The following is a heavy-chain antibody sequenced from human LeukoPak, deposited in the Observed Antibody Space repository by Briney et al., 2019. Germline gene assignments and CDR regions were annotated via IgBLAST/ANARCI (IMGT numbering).Heavy chain of an antibody. V-gene: IGHV3-30-3*01. J-gene: IGHJ3*02. D-gene: IGHD4-17*01. CDR3: ARATMTRDAFDI. Sequence: SLRLXXXXSGFTFXXYAMHWVRQAPGKGLEWVAVILYDGSNQYYADSVKGRFTISRDNSKNPLYLQMNSLRAEDTAVYYCARATMTRDAFDIWGQGTMVTVSS. CDR2: ILYDGSNQ. CDR1: GFTFXXYA.